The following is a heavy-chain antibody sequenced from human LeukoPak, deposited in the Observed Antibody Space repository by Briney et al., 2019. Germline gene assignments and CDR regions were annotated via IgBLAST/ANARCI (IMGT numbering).Heavy chain of an antibody. CDR1: GFTFSSYG. CDR3: AKDTASYYDSSGYYSLDY. D-gene: IGHD3-22*01. J-gene: IGHJ4*02. V-gene: IGHV3-30*18. CDR2: ISYDGSNK. Sequence: PGGSLRLSCAASGFTFSSYGMHWVRQAPGKGLEWMAVISYDGSNKYYADSVKGRFTISRDNSKNTLYLQMNSLRAEDTAVYYCAKDTASYYDSSGYYSLDYWGQGTLVTVSS.